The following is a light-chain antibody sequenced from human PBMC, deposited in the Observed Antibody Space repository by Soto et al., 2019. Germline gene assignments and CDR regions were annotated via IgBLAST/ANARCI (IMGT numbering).Light chain of an antibody. CDR2: NND. CDR1: SSNIGSNI. V-gene: IGLV1-44*01. CDR3: SEWDASLNAIL. Sequence: QSVLSQPPSASGTPGQRVTISCSGRSSNIGSNIVNWYQQLPGTAPKLLIYNNDQRPSGVPDRFSGSKSGTSASLAISGLQSEDEADYYCSEWDASLNAILFGGGTKLTAL. J-gene: IGLJ2*01.